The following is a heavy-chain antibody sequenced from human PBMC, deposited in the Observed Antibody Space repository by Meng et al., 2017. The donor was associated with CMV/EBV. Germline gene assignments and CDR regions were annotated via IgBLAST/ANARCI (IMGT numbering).Heavy chain of an antibody. J-gene: IGHJ6*02. Sequence: SLKISCAASGFTFDDYAMHWVRQAPGKGLEWVSGISWNSGSIGYADSVKGRFTISRDNAKNTLYLQMNSLRAEDTAVYYCARVPYCSSTSCYSTWGQGTTVTVSS. V-gene: IGHV3-9*01. CDR3: ARVPYCSSTSCYST. CDR2: ISWNSGSI. CDR1: GFTFDDYA. D-gene: IGHD2-2*01.